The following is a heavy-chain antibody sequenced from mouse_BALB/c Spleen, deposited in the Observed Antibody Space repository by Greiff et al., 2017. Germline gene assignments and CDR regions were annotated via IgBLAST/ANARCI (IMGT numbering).Heavy chain of an antibody. D-gene: IGHD1-1*01. CDR2: ISSGGST. CDR3: ARPYYYGSSYNYYAMDY. J-gene: IGHJ4*01. CDR1: GFTFSSYA. Sequence: DVHLVESGGGLVKPGGSLKLSCAASGFTFSSYAMSWVRQTPEKRLEWVASISSGGSTYYPDSVKGRFTISRDNARNILYLQMSSLRSEDTAMYYCARPYYYGSSYNYYAMDYWGQGTSVTVSS. V-gene: IGHV5-6-5*01.